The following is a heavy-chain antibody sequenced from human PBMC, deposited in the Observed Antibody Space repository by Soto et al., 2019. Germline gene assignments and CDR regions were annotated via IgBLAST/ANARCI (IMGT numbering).Heavy chain of an antibody. CDR3: ARRHSSSALFAP. Sequence: PGESLKISCKGSGYSFTSYWINWVRQMPGKGLEWMGRIDPSDSYTNYSPSFQGHVTISADKSISTAYLQWSSLKASDTAMYYCARRHSSSALFAPGGQGTLVPVSS. V-gene: IGHV5-10-1*01. CDR1: GYSFTSYW. CDR2: IDPSDSYT. D-gene: IGHD6-13*01. J-gene: IGHJ5*02.